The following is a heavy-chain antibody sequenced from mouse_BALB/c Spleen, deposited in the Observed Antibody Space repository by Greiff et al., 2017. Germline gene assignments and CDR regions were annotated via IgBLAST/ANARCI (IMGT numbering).Heavy chain of an antibody. J-gene: IGHJ3*01. Sequence: VQLKESGPSLVKPSQTLSLTCSVTGDSITSGYWNWIRKFPGNKLEYMGYISYSGSTYYNPSLKSRISITRDTSKNQYYLQLNSVTTEDTATYYCARLYGSSPWFAYWGQGTLVTVSA. CDR2: ISYSGST. D-gene: IGHD1-1*01. CDR1: GDSITSGY. CDR3: ARLYGSSPWFAY. V-gene: IGHV3-8*02.